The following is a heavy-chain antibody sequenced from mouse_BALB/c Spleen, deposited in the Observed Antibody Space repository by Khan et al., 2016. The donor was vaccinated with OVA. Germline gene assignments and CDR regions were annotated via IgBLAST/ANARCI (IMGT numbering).Heavy chain of an antibody. CDR1: GYTFINYW. J-gene: IGHJ2*01. D-gene: IGHD1-1*01. Sequence: QIQLVQSGAELAKPGASVKMSCKASGYTFINYWILWVKQRPGQGLEWIGYINPSTAYTEYNQNFKDKATLTADKSSRTAYMQLRSLTSEDSAVEYCARRGLRWDFDYWGQGTTLTVSS. CDR3: ARRGLRWDFDY. V-gene: IGHV1-7*01. CDR2: INPSTAYT.